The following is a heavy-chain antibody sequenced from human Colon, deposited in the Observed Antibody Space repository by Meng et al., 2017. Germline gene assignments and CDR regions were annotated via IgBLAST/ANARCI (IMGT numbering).Heavy chain of an antibody. CDR2: IYHSGNT. V-gene: IGHV4-4*02. CDR1: GGSINSSNW. J-gene: IGHJ5*02. Sequence: QVQLQESGPGLVKPSGTLSLTCAVSGGSINSSNWWLWGRQPPGKGLEWLGEIYHSGNTNYNPSLKSRVTLSLDKSKNQFSLRLTSVTAADTAMYYCSRGVVAGAMVWFDPWGPGTLVTVSS. CDR3: SRGVVAGAMVWFDP. D-gene: IGHD2-2*01.